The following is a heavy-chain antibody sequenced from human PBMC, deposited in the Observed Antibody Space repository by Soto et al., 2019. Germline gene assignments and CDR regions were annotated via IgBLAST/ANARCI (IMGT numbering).Heavy chain of an antibody. J-gene: IGHJ4*02. CDR3: ARIGGYHGPLDY. Sequence: PSETLSLTCSVSGVSISSYFWSWIRQAPGRGLEWIGYTYHRGSTNYSPSLKSRVAISLDTSENQFSLKVTSVTAADTAVYYCARIGGYHGPLDYWGQGTSVTVSS. CDR2: TYHRGST. V-gene: IGHV4-59*01. CDR1: GVSISSYF. D-gene: IGHD6-25*01.